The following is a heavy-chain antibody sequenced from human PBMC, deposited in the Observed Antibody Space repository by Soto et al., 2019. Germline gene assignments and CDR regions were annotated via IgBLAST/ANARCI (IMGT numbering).Heavy chain of an antibody. V-gene: IGHV4-30-2*01. CDR3: AGMPYTSGLRFDP. J-gene: IGHJ5*02. CDR2: IYQSGVT. Sequence: LSLTCNMSGDSYSISTYSWSWIRQPPGKALQWIGFIYQSGVTSYNPSLASRVSTSLDRSNNQCSLKLKSVTAADTAVYFCAGMPYTSGLRFDPWGPGTLVTVSS. CDR1: GDSYSISTYS. D-gene: IGHD6-19*01.